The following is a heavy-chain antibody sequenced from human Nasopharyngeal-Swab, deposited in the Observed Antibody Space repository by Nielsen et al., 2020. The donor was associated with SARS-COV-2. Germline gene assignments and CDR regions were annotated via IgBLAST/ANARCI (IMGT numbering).Heavy chain of an antibody. J-gene: IGHJ6*02. V-gene: IGHV3-74*01. CDR1: GFPLSSYW. Sequence: ESLKIPCSASGFPLSSYWMHWVRQASGKGLVWVSRINSDGSSTSYADSVKGRFTISRDNAKNTLYLQMNSLRAEDTAVYYCARVRGGVLAKMNYGMDVWGQETTVTVSS. D-gene: IGHD3-16*01. CDR3: ARVRGGVLAKMNYGMDV. CDR2: INSDGSST.